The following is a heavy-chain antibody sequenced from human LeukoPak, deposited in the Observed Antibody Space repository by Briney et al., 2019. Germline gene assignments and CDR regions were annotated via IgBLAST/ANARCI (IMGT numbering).Heavy chain of an antibody. CDR2: LYFRGST. Sequence: SETLSLTCSVSGGSVSINSYYWDWIRQSPGKALERLGSLYFRGSTYYNPSLKSRVSISVDTSKNQFSLRLNSVTAADTAVYFCARQSSPFYFVDYWGQGIPVTVSS. D-gene: IGHD2/OR15-2a*01. CDR1: GGSVSINSYY. J-gene: IGHJ4*02. CDR3: ARQSSPFYFVDY. V-gene: IGHV4-39*07.